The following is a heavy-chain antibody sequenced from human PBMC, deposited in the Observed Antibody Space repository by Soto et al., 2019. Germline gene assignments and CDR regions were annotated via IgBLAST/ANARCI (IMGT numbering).Heavy chain of an antibody. J-gene: IGHJ4*02. V-gene: IGHV3-48*04. CDR2: IGPYGNSI. D-gene: IGHD2-21*01. CDR3: ARDDHTYGVY. CDR1: GFTFSSYA. Sequence: GGSLRLSCAASGFTFSSYAMSWVRQAPGKGLEWVSYIGPYGNSIYYADSVKGRFTISRDDATKSLHLHMNSLRTDDTAVYYCARDDHTYGVYWGQGTPVTVSS.